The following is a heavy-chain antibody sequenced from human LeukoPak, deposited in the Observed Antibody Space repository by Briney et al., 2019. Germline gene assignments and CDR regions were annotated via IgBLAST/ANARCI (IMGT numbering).Heavy chain of an antibody. CDR2: IIPIFGTA. CDR1: GGTFSSYA. Sequence: ASVKVSCKASGGTFSSYAISWVRQAPGQGLEWMGRIIPIFGTANYAQKFQGRVTITTDESTSTAYMELSSLRSEDTAVYYCATVPAAILNYWGQGTLVTVSS. V-gene: IGHV1-69*05. CDR3: ATVPAAILNY. J-gene: IGHJ4*02. D-gene: IGHD2-2*02.